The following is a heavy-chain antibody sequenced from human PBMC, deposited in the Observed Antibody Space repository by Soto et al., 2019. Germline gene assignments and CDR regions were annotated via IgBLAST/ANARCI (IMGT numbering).Heavy chain of an antibody. D-gene: IGHD2-21*02. V-gene: IGHV3-48*02. CDR2: ISSSSSTI. Sequence: GGSLRLSCAASGFTFSSYSMNWVRQAPGKGLEWVSYISSSSSTIYYADSVKGQFTISRDNAKNSLYLQMNSLRDEDTAVYYCARVSTRSLYCGGDCYDAFDIWGQGTMVTVSS. J-gene: IGHJ3*02. CDR3: ARVSTRSLYCGGDCYDAFDI. CDR1: GFTFSSYS.